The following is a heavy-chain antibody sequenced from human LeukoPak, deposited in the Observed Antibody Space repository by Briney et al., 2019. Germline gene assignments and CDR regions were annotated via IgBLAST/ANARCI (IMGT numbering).Heavy chain of an antibody. Sequence: GESLKISCKGSGYSFTKNWIGWVRQMPGKGLEWMGINYPGDSDTRYSPSFQGQVTISADKSINTAYLQWSSLKASDTAMYYCARQVGTSDSFDYWGQGTLVTVSS. CDR3: ARQVGTSDSFDY. V-gene: IGHV5-51*01. CDR1: GYSFTKNW. J-gene: IGHJ4*02. D-gene: IGHD1-26*01. CDR2: NYPGDSDT.